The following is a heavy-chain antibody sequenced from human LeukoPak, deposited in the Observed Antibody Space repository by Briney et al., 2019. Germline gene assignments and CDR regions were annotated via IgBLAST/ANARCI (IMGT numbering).Heavy chain of an antibody. Sequence: GGSLRLSCAASGFTFSSYSMNWVRQAPGKGLEWVSSISMTGSYIYYADSVKGRFTISRDNAKNSLYLQMNSLRAEDTAVYYCARADYYGSGNFGYWGQGTLVTVSS. J-gene: IGHJ4*02. CDR2: ISMTGSYI. D-gene: IGHD3-10*01. V-gene: IGHV3-21*01. CDR1: GFTFSSYS. CDR3: ARADYYGSGNFGY.